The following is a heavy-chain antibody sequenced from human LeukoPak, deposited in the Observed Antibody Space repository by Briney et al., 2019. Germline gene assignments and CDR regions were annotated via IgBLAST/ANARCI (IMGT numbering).Heavy chain of an antibody. V-gene: IGHV4-34*01. Sequence: MPSETLCLTCAVYGGSFSGYYWSWIRQPPGKGLEWIGEINHSGSTNYNPSLKSRVTISVDTSKNQFSLKLSSVTAADTAVYYCARHRAGYSSGWYSGWGQGTLVTVSS. CDR2: INHSGST. CDR1: GGSFSGYY. J-gene: IGHJ4*02. D-gene: IGHD6-19*01. CDR3: ARHRAGYSSGWYSG.